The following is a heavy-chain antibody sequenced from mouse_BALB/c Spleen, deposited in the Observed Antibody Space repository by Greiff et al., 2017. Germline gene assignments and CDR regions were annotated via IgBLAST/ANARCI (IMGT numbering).Heavy chain of an antibody. CDR1: GYTFTSYW. CDR3: ARPYGYVRAWFAY. CDR2: INPSNGRT. Sequence: QVQLQQPGAELVKPGASVKLSCKASGYTFTSYWMHWVKQRPGQGLEWIGEINPSNGRTNYNEKFKSKATLTVDKSSSTAYMQLSSLTSEDSAVYYCARPYGYVRAWFAYWGQGTLVTVSA. J-gene: IGHJ3*01. V-gene: IGHV1S81*02. D-gene: IGHD1-2*01.